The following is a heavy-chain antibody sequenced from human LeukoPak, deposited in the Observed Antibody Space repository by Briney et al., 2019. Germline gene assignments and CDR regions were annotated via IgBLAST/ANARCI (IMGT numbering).Heavy chain of an antibody. D-gene: IGHD5-18*01. J-gene: IGHJ6*03. CDR3: ARANTAMGDFYMDV. CDR2: ISSSGRAI. CDR1: GFTFSDYY. Sequence: PGGSLRLSCAASGFTFSDYYVSWIRQAPGRGLDWVSYISSSGRAIYYADSVKGRFTISRDNAKNLLYLQMNSLRAEDTAVYYCARANTAMGDFYMDVWGKGTTVTVSS. V-gene: IGHV3-11*01.